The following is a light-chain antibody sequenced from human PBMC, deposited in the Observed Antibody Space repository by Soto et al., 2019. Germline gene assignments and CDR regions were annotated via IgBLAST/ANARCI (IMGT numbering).Light chain of an antibody. CDR2: KAS. J-gene: IGKJ1*01. V-gene: IGKV1-5*03. CDR3: QQYNTYRA. Sequence: DIQMTQSPSSLSASVGDRVTITCRASQTISSWLAWHQQKPGKAPKLLIYKASTLESGVPSRFSGSGSGTEFTLTISSLQPDDFPTYYCQQYNTYRASGQGTKVDNK. CDR1: QTISSW.